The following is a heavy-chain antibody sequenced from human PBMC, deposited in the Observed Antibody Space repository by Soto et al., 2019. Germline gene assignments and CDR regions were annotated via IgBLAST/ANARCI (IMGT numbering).Heavy chain of an antibody. CDR3: AKDGYNWNEGHDAFDI. CDR1: GFTFSSYA. V-gene: IGHV3-23*01. Sequence: GGSLRLSCAASGFTFSSYAMSWVRQAPGKGLEWVSAISGSGGSTYYADSVKGRFTISRDNSKNTLYLQMNSLRAEDTAVYFCAKDGYNWNEGHDAFDIWGQGTMVTVSS. D-gene: IGHD1-1*01. CDR2: ISGSGGST. J-gene: IGHJ3*02.